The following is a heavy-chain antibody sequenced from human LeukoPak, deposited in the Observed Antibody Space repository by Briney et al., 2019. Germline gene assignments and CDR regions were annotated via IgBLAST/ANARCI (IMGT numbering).Heavy chain of an antibody. Sequence: SVKVSCKASGGTFSSYAISWVRQAPGQGLEWMGGIIPIFGTANYAQKFQGRVTITADESTSTAYMELSSLRSEDTAVYYCARDSPSRGSYYYYYYMDVWGKGTTVTVSS. V-gene: IGHV1-69*01. J-gene: IGHJ6*03. D-gene: IGHD3-10*01. CDR2: IIPIFGTA. CDR3: ARDSPSRGSYYYYYYMDV. CDR1: GGTFSSYA.